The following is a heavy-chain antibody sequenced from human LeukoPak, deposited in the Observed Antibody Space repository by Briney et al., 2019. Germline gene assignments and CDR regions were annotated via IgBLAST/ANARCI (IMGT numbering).Heavy chain of an antibody. CDR1: GGTFSSYA. CDR2: IIPILGIA. CDR3: AREVGTRMATIGAYYYGMDV. D-gene: IGHD5-24*01. Sequence: GASVKVSCKASGGTFSSYAISWVRQAPGQGLEWMGRIIPILGIANYAQKFQGRVTITADKSTSTAYMELSSLRSEDTAVYYCAREVGTRMATIGAYYYGMDVWGQGTTVTVSS. V-gene: IGHV1-69*04. J-gene: IGHJ6*02.